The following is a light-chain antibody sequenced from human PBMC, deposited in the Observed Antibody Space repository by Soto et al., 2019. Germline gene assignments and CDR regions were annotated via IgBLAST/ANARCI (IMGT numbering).Light chain of an antibody. J-gene: IGLJ2*01. CDR1: SSDFGAYNY. V-gene: IGLV2-14*01. CDR2: EVS. CDR3: SSYTSSSTLV. Sequence: QSVLTQPASVSGSPGQSITISCTGTSSDFGAYNYVSWYQLYPGKAPKLMIYEVSNRPSGVSNRFSGSKSGNTASLTISGLQAEDEGDYYCSSYTSSSTLVFGGGTQLTVL.